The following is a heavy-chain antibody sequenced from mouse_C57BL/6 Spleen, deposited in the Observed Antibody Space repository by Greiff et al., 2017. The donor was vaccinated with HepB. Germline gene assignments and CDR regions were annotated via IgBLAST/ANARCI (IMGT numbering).Heavy chain of an antibody. CDR1: GFTFSSYA. J-gene: IGHJ4*01. CDR2: ISSGGDYI. D-gene: IGHD1-1*01. Sequence: EVHLVESGEGLVKPGGSLKLSCAASGFTFSSYAMSWVRQTPEKRLEWVAYISSGGDYIYYADTVKGRFTISRDNARNTLYLQMSSLKSEDTAMYYCTRDGATVVVPYAMDYWGQGTSVTVSS. CDR3: TRDGATVVVPYAMDY. V-gene: IGHV5-9-1*02.